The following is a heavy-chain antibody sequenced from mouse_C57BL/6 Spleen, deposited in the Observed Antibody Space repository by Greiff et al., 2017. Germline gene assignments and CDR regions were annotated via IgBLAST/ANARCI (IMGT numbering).Heavy chain of an antibody. Sequence: EVQGVESGGGLVQPGGSLKLSCAASGFTFSDYGMAWVRQAPRKGPEWVAFISNLAYSIYYADTVTGRFTISSENAKNTLYLEMSSLRSEDTAMYYCARGELGYCEGYFDYWGQGTTLTVSS. D-gene: IGHD2-14*01. CDR2: ISNLAYSI. J-gene: IGHJ2*01. CDR3: ARGELGYCEGYFDY. CDR1: GFTFSDYG. V-gene: IGHV5-15*01.